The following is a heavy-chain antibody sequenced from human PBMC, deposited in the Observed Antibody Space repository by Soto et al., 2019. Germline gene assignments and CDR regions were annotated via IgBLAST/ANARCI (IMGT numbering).Heavy chain of an antibody. J-gene: IGHJ4*02. D-gene: IGHD2-15*01. Sequence: SLRLSCAASGFTFSSYGMHWVRQAPGKGLEWVAVISYDGSYKYYADSVKGRFTISRDNSQNTLYLQMNSLRAEDTAVYYCAKGAGGNRHFDYWGQGTLVTVSS. CDR1: GFTFSSYG. V-gene: IGHV3-30*18. CDR2: ISYDGSYK. CDR3: AKGAGGNRHFDY.